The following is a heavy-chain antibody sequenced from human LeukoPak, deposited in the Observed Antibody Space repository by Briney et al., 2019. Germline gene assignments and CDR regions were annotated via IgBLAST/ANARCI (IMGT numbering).Heavy chain of an antibody. CDR1: GLTFSTYA. J-gene: IGHJ3*02. CDR3: ARGDASLQRNDALDI. CDR2: ISVTSTHI. D-gene: IGHD3-16*01. Sequence: NPGGSLRLSCAASGLTFSTYAMNWVRQAPGKGLEWVSSISVTSTHIYYAASVKGRFTVSRDNAKNSLNLQMNSLRAEDTALYYCARGDASLQRNDALDIWGQGTMVSVSS. V-gene: IGHV3-21*01.